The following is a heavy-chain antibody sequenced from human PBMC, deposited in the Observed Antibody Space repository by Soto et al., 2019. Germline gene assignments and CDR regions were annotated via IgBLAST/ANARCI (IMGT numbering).Heavy chain of an antibody. V-gene: IGHV1-8*03. CDR1: GGTFSSYT. D-gene: IGHD4-17*01. CDR3: ARNLYGDNVDY. CDR2: INSNIFNT. Sequence: ASVKVSCKASGGTFSSYTISLVRQATVQVLELIVWINSNIFNTCYSQKFQGRFTITMNTSIITSYIELIILRSEDTAVYYCARNLYGDNVDYWGQGTLVTVSS. J-gene: IGHJ4*02.